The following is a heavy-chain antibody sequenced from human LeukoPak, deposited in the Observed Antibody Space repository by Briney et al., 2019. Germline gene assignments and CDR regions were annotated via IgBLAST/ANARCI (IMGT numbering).Heavy chain of an antibody. CDR3: AVAPGDY. CDR2: INPNSDYT. CDR1: GYTFTDYY. D-gene: IGHD2-21*01. J-gene: IGHJ4*02. V-gene: IGHV1-2*02. Sequence: EASVRVSCKASGYTFTDYYIHWVRLAPGQGLEWMGWINPNSDYTFYAQKFQGRVTLTRDTSISTVYMELTTLTSDDTALYYCAVAPGDYWGQGTLVSVSA.